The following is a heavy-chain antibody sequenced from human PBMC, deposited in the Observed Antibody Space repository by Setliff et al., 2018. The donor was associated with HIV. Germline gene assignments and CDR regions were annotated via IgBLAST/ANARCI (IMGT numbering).Heavy chain of an antibody. D-gene: IGHD2-2*01. CDR2: IWYDGSNQ. J-gene: IGHJ6*03. Sequence: GGSLRLSCAASGFTFGNYGMHWVRQAPGKGLEWVAVIWYDGSNQNYADSVKGRFTISRDDSENSLYLQMNSLRAEDTAVYYCARDPGVPAAVAYYYYYYMDVWGKGTTVTVSS. V-gene: IGHV3-33*01. CDR3: ARDPGVPAAVAYYYYYYMDV. CDR1: GFTFGNYG.